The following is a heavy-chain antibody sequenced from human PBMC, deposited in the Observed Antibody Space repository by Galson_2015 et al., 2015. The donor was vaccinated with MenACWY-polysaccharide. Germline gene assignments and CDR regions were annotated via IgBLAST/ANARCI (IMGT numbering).Heavy chain of an antibody. Sequence: SLRLSCAASGFSLSADWMNWVRQIPGKGLEWVANIRQDGGEMFYVDSVKGRFTISRDNAKNSLYIQMNNLRAEDTAVYYCARTIQWLVHFDLWGQGTLVTCSS. V-gene: IGHV3-7*01. CDR1: GFSLSADW. CDR3: ARTIQWLVHFDL. CDR2: IRQDGGEM. J-gene: IGHJ4*02. D-gene: IGHD6-19*01.